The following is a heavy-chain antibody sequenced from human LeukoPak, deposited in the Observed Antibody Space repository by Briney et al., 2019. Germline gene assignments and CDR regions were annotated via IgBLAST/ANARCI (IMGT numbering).Heavy chain of an antibody. CDR1: GGTFSSYA. J-gene: IGHJ4*02. D-gene: IGHD2-15*01. CDR2: IIPIFGTA. Sequence: ASVKVSCKASGGTFSSYAISWVRQAPGQGLEWMGGIIPIFGTANYAQKFQSRVTITADKSTSTAYMELSSLRSEDTAVYYCARGSSGYCSGGSCYPINWGQGTLVTVSS. V-gene: IGHV1-69*06. CDR3: ARGSSGYCSGGSCYPIN.